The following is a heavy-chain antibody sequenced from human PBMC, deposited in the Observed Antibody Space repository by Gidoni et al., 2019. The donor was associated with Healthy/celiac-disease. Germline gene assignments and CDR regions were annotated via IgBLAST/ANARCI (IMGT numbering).Heavy chain of an antibody. J-gene: IGHJ4*02. Sequence: QVQLVQSGTEVKKPGASVKVSCKDSGYTFTSYGISWVRQAPGQGLEWMGWISAYNGNTNHAQKLQGRVTMTTDTSTSTAYMELRSLRSDDTAVYYCARDLNPPYSSGWYRFDYWGQGTLVTVSS. CDR3: ARDLNPPYSSGWYRFDY. D-gene: IGHD6-19*01. V-gene: IGHV1-18*01. CDR2: ISAYNGNT. CDR1: GYTFTSYG.